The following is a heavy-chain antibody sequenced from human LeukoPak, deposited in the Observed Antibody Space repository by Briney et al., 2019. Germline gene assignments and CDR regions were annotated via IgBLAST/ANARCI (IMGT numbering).Heavy chain of an antibody. CDR1: GYTFTIYG. CDR2: ISAYNGNT. V-gene: IGHV1-18*01. CDR3: ARHYYDSSGYYEYYYYYGMDV. Sequence: ASVTLSFTSSGYTFTIYGISWVRQAPGQRLEWMGWISAYNGNTNYAQKLQGRVTMTTDTSTSTAYMELRSLRSDDTAVYYCARHYYDSSGYYEYYYYYGMDVWGQGTTVTVSS. J-gene: IGHJ6*02. D-gene: IGHD3-22*01.